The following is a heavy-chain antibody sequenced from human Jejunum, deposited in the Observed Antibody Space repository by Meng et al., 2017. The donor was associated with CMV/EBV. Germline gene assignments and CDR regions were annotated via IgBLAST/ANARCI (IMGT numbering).Heavy chain of an antibody. J-gene: IGHJ4*02. V-gene: IGHV3-74*01. CDR1: GFTFSSYW. CDR3: VRDGRGFDS. CDR2: IDGDGGNT. Sequence: LSCAASGFTFSSYWMYWVRQTPGKGLVYISRIDGDGGNTDYADSVKGRFTISRDNAKNTLYLQMSSLTAEDTAVYYCVRDGRGFDSWGQGTLVTVSS.